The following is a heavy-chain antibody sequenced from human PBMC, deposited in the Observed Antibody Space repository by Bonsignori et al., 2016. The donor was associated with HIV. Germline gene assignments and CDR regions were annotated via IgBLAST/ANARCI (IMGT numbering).Heavy chain of an antibody. CDR2: INPSGGST. CDR3: ARGPAYVVVPAAMPAKGILDY. J-gene: IGHJ4*02. V-gene: IGHV1-46*01. Sequence: WVRQAPGQGLEWMGIINPSGGSTSYAQKFQGRVTMTRDTSTSTVYMELSSLRSEDTAVYYCARGPAYVVVPAAMPAKGILDYWGQGTLVTVSS. D-gene: IGHD2-2*01.